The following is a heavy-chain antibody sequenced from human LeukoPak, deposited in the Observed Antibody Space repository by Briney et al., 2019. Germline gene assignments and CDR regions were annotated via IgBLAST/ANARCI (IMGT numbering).Heavy chain of an antibody. CDR1: GYTFTSYD. CDR3: ARGGNPKYYDFWSGSIWTGYYYYYMDV. J-gene: IGHJ6*03. Sequence: VASVKVSCKASGYTFTSYDINWVRQATGQGREWMGWMNPNSGNTGYAQKFQGRVTMTRNTSISTAYMELSSLRSEDTAVYYCARGGNPKYYDFWSGSIWTGYYYYYMDVWGKGTTVTVSS. D-gene: IGHD3-3*01. V-gene: IGHV1-8*01. CDR2: MNPNSGNT.